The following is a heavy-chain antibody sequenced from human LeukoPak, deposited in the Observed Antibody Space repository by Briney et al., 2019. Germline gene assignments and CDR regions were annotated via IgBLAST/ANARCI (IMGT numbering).Heavy chain of an antibody. CDR3: ARAPHFWSGYYFDY. Sequence: PGGSLRLSCAASGFTFSSYWMSWVRQAPGKGLEWVGNIKKEGTEEYYVDSVKGRFSISSDNAKNSLYLQMNSLRAEDTAVYYCARAPHFWSGYYFDYWGQGTLVTGSS. D-gene: IGHD3-3*02. J-gene: IGHJ4*02. CDR1: GFTFSSYW. CDR2: IKKEGTEE. V-gene: IGHV3-7*04.